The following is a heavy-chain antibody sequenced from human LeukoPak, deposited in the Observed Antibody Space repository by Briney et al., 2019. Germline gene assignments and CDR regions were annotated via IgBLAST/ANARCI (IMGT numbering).Heavy chain of an antibody. CDR2: INHSGST. D-gene: IGHD3-10*01. CDR1: GGSLRGHY. Sequence: SSETLSLTCAVYGGSLRGHYWNWIRQPPGKGLEWIGEINHSGSTNYNPSLKSRVTISVDTSKNQFSLKLNSVPAADTAVYNCARGRRGTMVRGVNYDYGMDVWGQGTTVTVSS. V-gene: IGHV4-34*01. CDR3: ARGRRGTMVRGVNYDYGMDV. J-gene: IGHJ6*02.